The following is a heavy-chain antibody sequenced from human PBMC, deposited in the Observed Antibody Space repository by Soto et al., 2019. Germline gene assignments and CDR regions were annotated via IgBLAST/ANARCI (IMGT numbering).Heavy chain of an antibody. Sequence: ACAAAGVTFSSYTINWVQQAPGQRLELMGRIIPILGIANYAQKFQGRVTITADKATSTAYTELSSLRSEDAAVYYCARVRCSGGSCYEGVDWYFDLWGRGTLVTVSS. V-gene: IGHV1-69*02. CDR2: IIPILGIA. CDR1: GVTFSSYT. J-gene: IGHJ2*01. CDR3: ARVRCSGGSCYEGVDWYFDL. D-gene: IGHD2-15*01.